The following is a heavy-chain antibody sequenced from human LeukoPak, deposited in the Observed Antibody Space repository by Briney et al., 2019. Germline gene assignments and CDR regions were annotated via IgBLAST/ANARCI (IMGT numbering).Heavy chain of an antibody. CDR3: AREVTVVRGVISQGYGMDV. Sequence: SETLSLTCTVSGGSISSYYWSWIRQPPGKGLEWIGYIYYSGSTNYNPSLKSRVTISVDTSKNQFSLKLSSVTAADTAVYYCAREVTVVRGVISQGYGMDVWGQGTTVTVSS. D-gene: IGHD3-10*01. V-gene: IGHV4-59*01. J-gene: IGHJ6*02. CDR1: GGSISSYY. CDR2: IYYSGST.